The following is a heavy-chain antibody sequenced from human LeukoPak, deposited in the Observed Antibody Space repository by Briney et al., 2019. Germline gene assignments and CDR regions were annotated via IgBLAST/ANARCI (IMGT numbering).Heavy chain of an antibody. CDR1: GGSISSYY. J-gene: IGHJ3*02. V-gene: IGHV4-59*01. D-gene: IGHD1-26*01. Sequence: SETLSLTCTVSGGSISSYYWSWIRQPPGKGLEWIGYIYYSGRTSYNPSLKSRVTISVDTSKKQFSLKLSSVTAADTAFYYCARYIVSYPHDAFDIWGQGTMVTVSS. CDR2: IYYSGRT. CDR3: ARYIVSYPHDAFDI.